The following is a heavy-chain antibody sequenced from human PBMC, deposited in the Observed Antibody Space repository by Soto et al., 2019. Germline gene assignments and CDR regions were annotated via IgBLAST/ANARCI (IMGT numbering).Heavy chain of an antibody. J-gene: IGHJ4*02. CDR1: GFSLSTSGVG. CDR2: IYWDDDK. CDR3: AHIYDSSGYSPY. V-gene: IGHV2-5*02. D-gene: IGHD3-22*01. Sequence: SGPTLVNPTQTVTLTCTFSGFSLSTSGVGVGWIRQPPGKALEWRALIYWDDDKRYSPSLMGRLTITKDTSKNQLVLTMTNMDPVDTATYYWAHIYDSSGYSPYWGQGTLVTVSS.